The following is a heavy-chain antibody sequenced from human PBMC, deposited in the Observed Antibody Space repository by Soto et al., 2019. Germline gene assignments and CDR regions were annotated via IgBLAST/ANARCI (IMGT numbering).Heavy chain of an antibody. J-gene: IGHJ6*02. CDR3: ARVSRQVTIFGVVISRYYYYGMDV. CDR1: GGSFSGYY. Sequence: SETLSLTCAVYGGSFSGYYWSWIRQPPGKGLEWIGEINHSGSTNYNPSLKSRVTISVDTSKNQFSLKLSSVTAADTAVYYCARVSRQVTIFGVVISRYYYYGMDVWGQGTTVTVSS. D-gene: IGHD3-3*01. V-gene: IGHV4-34*01. CDR2: INHSGST.